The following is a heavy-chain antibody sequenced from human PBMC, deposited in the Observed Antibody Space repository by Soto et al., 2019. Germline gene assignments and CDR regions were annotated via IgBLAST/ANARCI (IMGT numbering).Heavy chain of an antibody. J-gene: IGHJ6*02. CDR3: AREAV. V-gene: IGHV3-7*05. Sequence: EVQLVESGGGLVQPGGSLRLSCAASGFTFSGYWMSWVRQAPGKGLEWVANIKQDGSEQFYVDSVKGRFTISRDNAKNPLYLQMNSLRAEDTAVYYCAREAVWCQGTTVTVSS. CDR1: GFTFSGYW. CDR2: IKQDGSEQ.